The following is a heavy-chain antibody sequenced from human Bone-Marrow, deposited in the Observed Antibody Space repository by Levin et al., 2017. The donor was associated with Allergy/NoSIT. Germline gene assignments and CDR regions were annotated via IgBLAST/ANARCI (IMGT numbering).Heavy chain of an antibody. D-gene: IGHD3-9*01. CDR2: ILNDGSNT. V-gene: IGHV3-30*18. CDR1: EFTFSGYG. J-gene: IGHJ4*02. CDR3: AKELYDILTGYYHGDC. Sequence: GGSLRLSCAASEFTFSGYGMHWVRQTPGKGLEWVAAILNDGSNTYYADSVKGRFTISRDNSKNTLYLQMNNLRPEDTAVYYCAKELYDILTGYYHGDCWGQGTLVTVSS.